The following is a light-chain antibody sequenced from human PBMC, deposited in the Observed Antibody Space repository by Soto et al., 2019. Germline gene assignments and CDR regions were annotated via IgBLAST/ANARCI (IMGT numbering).Light chain of an antibody. V-gene: IGLV2-8*01. CDR2: EVY. J-gene: IGLJ1*01. CDR3: SPYVGTNSYV. CDR1: SSDVGGYNY. Sequence: QSALTQPPSASGSPGQSVTISCTGTSSDVGGYNYVSWYQHHPGKAPKLIIYEVYKRPSGVPDRFSGSKSGNTAALTVSGFQAEDEADYYCSPYVGTNSYVFGTGTKVTVL.